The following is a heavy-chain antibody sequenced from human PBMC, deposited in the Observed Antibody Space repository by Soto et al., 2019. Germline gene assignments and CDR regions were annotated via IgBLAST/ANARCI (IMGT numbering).Heavy chain of an antibody. V-gene: IGHV1-3*01. CDR2: INAGNGNT. Sequence: ASVKVSCKASGYTFTIYAMHWVRQAPGQRLEWMGWINAGNGNTKYSQKFQGRVTITRDTSASTAYMELSSLRSEDTAVYYCARGLPGMTPFDPWGQGTLVTVSS. CDR1: GYTFTIYA. CDR3: ARGLPGMTPFDP. D-gene: IGHD5-12*01. J-gene: IGHJ5*02.